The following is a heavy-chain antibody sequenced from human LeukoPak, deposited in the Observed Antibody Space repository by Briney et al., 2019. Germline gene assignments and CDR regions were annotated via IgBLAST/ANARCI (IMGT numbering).Heavy chain of an antibody. CDR1: GFTVSSNY. Sequence: GGSLRLSCAASGFTVSSNYMSWVRQAPGKGLEWVSVIYSGGSTYYADSVKGRFTISRDNSKNTLYLQMNSLRAEDTAVYYCAKDLGYQLLWYYFDYWGQGTLVTVSS. D-gene: IGHD2-2*01. CDR2: IYSGGST. J-gene: IGHJ4*02. V-gene: IGHV3-66*01. CDR3: AKDLGYQLLWYYFDY.